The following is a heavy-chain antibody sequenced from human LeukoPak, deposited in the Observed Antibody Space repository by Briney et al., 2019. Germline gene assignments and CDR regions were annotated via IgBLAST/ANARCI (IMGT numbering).Heavy chain of an antibody. V-gene: IGHV3-30*18. CDR2: ISYDGSNK. D-gene: IGHD6-19*01. J-gene: IGHJ4*02. CDR1: GFTFSSYG. Sequence: GGSLRLSCAASGFTFSSYGMHWVRQAPGKGLEWVAVISYDGSNKYYADSLKGRFTISRDNSKNTLYLQMNSLRAEDTAVYYCAKGAKYSSGWYWTGIYFDYWGQGTLVTVSS. CDR3: AKGAKYSSGWYWTGIYFDY.